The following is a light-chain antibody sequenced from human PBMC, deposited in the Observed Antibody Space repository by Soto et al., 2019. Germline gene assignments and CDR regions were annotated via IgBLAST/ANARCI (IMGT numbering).Light chain of an antibody. CDR2: GAS. CDR1: QRVSSD. J-gene: IGKJ4*01. V-gene: IGKV3-15*01. CDR3: QQYNNWPSLT. Sequence: EIVRTQSPATLSVSPGERATLSCRASQRVSSDLAWYQQKPGQAPRLLIYGASTRATGIPDRFSGSGFGTEFTLTISSLQSEDFAVYYCQQYNNWPSLTFGGGTKVDI.